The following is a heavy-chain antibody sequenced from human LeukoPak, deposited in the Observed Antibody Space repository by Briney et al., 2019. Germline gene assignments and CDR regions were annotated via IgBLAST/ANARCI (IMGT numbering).Heavy chain of an antibody. Sequence: PSETLSLTCAVYGGSFSGYYWSWIRQPPGKGLEWIGEINHSGSTNYNPSLKSRVTISVDKSKNQFSLKLSSVTAADTAVYYCARTSRINMVLDTWGQGTLVTVSS. D-gene: IGHD3-10*01. CDR2: INHSGST. J-gene: IGHJ5*02. V-gene: IGHV4-34*01. CDR1: GGSFSGYY. CDR3: ARTSRINMVLDT.